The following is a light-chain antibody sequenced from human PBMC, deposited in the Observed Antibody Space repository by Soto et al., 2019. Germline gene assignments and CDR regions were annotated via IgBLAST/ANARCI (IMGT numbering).Light chain of an antibody. V-gene: IGKV1-39*01. CDR2: AAV. CDR3: QQTYSSPQGT. Sequence: DIQMTQSPSTLSASVGDRVTITCRASQSISSYLNWYQQKPGKPPKLLIYAAVSLQSGIPSRFSAYGSGTDFTLTISSLQPEDFATYYCQQTYSSPQGTFGQGPKVDI. CDR1: QSISSY. J-gene: IGKJ1*01.